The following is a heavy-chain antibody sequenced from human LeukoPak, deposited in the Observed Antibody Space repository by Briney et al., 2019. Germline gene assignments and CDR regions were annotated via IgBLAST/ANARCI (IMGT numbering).Heavy chain of an antibody. CDR1: GFTFSSYG. Sequence: QPGGSLRLSCAASGFTFSSYGMSWVRQAPGEGLEWVSGISWNSGTIGYTDSVKGRFTISRDNAKNSLYLQMNSLRAEDTALYYCAKDKNYGGDYPLFDYWGRGTLVTVSS. CDR2: ISWNSGTI. J-gene: IGHJ4*02. D-gene: IGHD4-23*01. CDR3: AKDKNYGGDYPLFDY. V-gene: IGHV3-9*01.